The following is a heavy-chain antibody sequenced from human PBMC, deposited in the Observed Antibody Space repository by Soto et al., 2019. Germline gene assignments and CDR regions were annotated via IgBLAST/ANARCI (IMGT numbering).Heavy chain of an antibody. V-gene: IGHV3-15*07. D-gene: IGHD3-22*01. CDR1: GFTFSNAW. Sequence: GGSLRLSCAASGFTFSNAWINWVRQAPGKGLEWVGRIKSKTDGGTTDYAAPVKGRLAISRDDSKNMMYLQMSSLRTEDTAIYYCTSYSYSTMIVVRFYYWGHGTLVPVSS. J-gene: IGHJ4*01. CDR3: TSYSYSTMIVVRFYY. CDR2: IKSKTDGGTT.